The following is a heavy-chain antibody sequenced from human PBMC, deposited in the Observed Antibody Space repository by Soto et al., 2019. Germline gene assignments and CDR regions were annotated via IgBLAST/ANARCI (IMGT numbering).Heavy chain of an antibody. D-gene: IGHD5-18*01. V-gene: IGHV3-48*03. CDR1: GFTFSSYE. Sequence: EVQLVESGGGLVQAGGSLRLFCAVSGFTFSSYEMNWVRQAPGKGLEWVSYIGTSGKNIYYADSVRGRFTISRDNAKNSLYLHMNSQRAEDTFVYFGATDTAIYSCMFVYGLYVWGRVCTVTV. CDR3: ATDTAIYSCMFVYGLYV. CDR2: IGTSGKNI. J-gene: IGHJ6*02.